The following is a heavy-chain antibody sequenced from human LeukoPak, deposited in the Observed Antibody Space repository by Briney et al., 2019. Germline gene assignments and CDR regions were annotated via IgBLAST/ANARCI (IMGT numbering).Heavy chain of an antibody. CDR2: IYSGGST. CDR3: ARDPLYYDFWSGYPERSYYYYGMDV. V-gene: IGHV3-66*01. Sequence: GGSLRLSCAASGFAVSSNYMSWVRQAPGKGLEWVSVIYSGGSTYYADSVKGRFTISRDNSKNTLYLQMNSLRAEDTAVYYCARDPLYYDFWSGYPERSYYYYGMDVWGQGTTVTVSS. J-gene: IGHJ6*02. CDR1: GFAVSSNY. D-gene: IGHD3-3*01.